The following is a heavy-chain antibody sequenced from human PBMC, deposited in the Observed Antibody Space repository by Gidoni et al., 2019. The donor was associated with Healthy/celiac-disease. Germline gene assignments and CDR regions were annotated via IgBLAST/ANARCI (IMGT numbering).Heavy chain of an antibody. CDR1: GYTFTGYY. Sequence: QVPLLQSGAAVENPGPSLNVSCQASGYTFTGYYMHWVRQDPGQWLEGMGWINPNSGGTNYVKKFQGRVTMTRDKSMSTDYMELSRLRSDDTAVYYCARGAGRSSSDVYWGQGTLVTVSS. J-gene: IGHJ4*02. CDR3: ARGAGRSSSDVY. CDR2: INPNSGGT. D-gene: IGHD6-6*01. V-gene: IGHV1-2*02.